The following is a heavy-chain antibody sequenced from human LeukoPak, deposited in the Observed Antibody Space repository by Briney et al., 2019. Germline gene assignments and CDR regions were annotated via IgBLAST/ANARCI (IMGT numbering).Heavy chain of an antibody. Sequence: GGSLRLSCAASGFTFSSYAMHWVRQAPGKGLEYVSAISSNGGSTYCANSVKGRFTISRDNSKNTLYLQMGSLRAEDMAVYYCARALAYCGGDCYSGLDYWGQGTLVTVSS. CDR2: ISSNGGST. J-gene: IGHJ4*02. V-gene: IGHV3-64*01. CDR1: GFTFSSYA. D-gene: IGHD2-21*02. CDR3: ARALAYCGGDCYSGLDY.